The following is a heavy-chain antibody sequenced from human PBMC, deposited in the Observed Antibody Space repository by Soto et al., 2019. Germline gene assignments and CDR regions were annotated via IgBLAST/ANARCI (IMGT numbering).Heavy chain of an antibody. CDR2: IYYSGST. CDR1: GGSISSSSYY. Sequence: SETLSLTCTVSGGSISSSSYYWGWIRQPPGKGLEWIGSIYYSGSTYYNPSLKSRVTISVDTSKNQFSLKLSSVTAADTAVYYCASSPEEQPYYYMDVWGKGTTVTVSS. J-gene: IGHJ6*03. D-gene: IGHD6-13*01. V-gene: IGHV4-39*01. CDR3: ASSPEEQPYYYMDV.